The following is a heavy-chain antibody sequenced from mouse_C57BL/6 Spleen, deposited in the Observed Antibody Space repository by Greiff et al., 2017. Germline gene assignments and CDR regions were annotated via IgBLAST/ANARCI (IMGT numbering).Heavy chain of an antibody. D-gene: IGHD2-1*01. V-gene: IGHV1-42*01. Sequence: VQLQQSGPELVKPGASVKISCKASGYSFTGYYMNWVKQSPEKSLEWIGEINPSTGGTTYNQKFKAKATLTVDKSSSTAYMQLKSLTSEDSAVYYCARGGNYGLYYFDYWGQGTTLTVSS. CDR2: INPSTGGT. J-gene: IGHJ2*01. CDR3: ARGGNYGLYYFDY. CDR1: GYSFTGYY.